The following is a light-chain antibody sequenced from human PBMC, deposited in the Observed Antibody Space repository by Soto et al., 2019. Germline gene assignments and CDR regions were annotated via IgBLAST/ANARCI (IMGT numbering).Light chain of an antibody. V-gene: IGKV3-11*01. CDR1: QSVSSY. CDR3: QQRSNWPPT. J-gene: IGKJ5*01. Sequence: EIVLTQSPATLSLSPGERPTLSCRASQSVSSYLAWYQQKPGQAPRLLIYDASNRATGIPARFSGSGSGTDFTLTISSLEHEDFAVYYCQQRSNWPPTFCQGTRLEIK. CDR2: DAS.